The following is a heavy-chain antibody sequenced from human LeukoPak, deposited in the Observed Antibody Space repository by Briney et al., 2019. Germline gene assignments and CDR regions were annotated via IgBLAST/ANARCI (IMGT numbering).Heavy chain of an antibody. CDR1: GGSISSSSYY. J-gene: IGHJ4*02. V-gene: IGHV4-39*01. CDR2: IYYSGSN. CDR3: ARSPLEYYFDY. Sequence: PSETLSLTCTVSGGSISSSSYYWGWSRQPPGKGLEWIGSIYYSGSNYYNPSLKSRVTISVDTSKNQFSLKLSSVTAADTAVYYCARSPLEYYFDYWGQGTLVTVSS. D-gene: IGHD3-3*01.